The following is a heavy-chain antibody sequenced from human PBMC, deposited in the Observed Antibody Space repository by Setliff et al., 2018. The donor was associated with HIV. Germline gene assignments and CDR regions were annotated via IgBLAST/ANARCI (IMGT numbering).Heavy chain of an antibody. J-gene: IGHJ4*02. CDR3: ARGGLGVVGAIDY. D-gene: IGHD2-15*01. V-gene: IGHV4-34*01. CDR2: IIHSGGT. CDR1: GWSFSGYY. Sequence: PSETLSLTCAVYGWSFSGYYWTWIRQPPGRGLEWIGEIIHSGGTNYNRSLKSRVTISVDTSKNQFSLNPSSVTAADTAVYYCARGGLGVVGAIDYWSQGTLVTVSS.